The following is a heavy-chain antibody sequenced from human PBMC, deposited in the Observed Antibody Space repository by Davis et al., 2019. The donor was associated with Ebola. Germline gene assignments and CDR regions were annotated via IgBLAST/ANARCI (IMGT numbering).Heavy chain of an antibody. CDR3: AGGDFWSGQFDY. CDR2: ISGIGGSA. D-gene: IGHD3-3*01. CDR1: GFIVRNYH. Sequence: GGSLRLSCAASGFIVRNYHISWVRQAPGRGLEWVSGISGIGGSAYYADSVKGRLTISRDNSKNTLYLQMHSLRGEDTAVYYCAGGDFWSGQFDYWGQGTLVTVSS. J-gene: IGHJ4*02. V-gene: IGHV3-23*01.